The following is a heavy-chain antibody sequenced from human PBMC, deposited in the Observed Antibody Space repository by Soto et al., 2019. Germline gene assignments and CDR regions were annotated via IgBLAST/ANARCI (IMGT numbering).Heavy chain of an antibody. CDR3: AKDHVTTTVTTVGY. V-gene: IGHV3-30*18. CDR1: GFTFSNYG. CDR2: ISYHGSDK. D-gene: IGHD4-17*01. J-gene: IGHJ4*02. Sequence: QVQPVESGGGVVQPGRSLRLSCAASGFTFSNYGMHWVRQAPGKGLEWVAVISYHGSDKYYADSVKGRFTISRDNYTNTLYLHMDRLRAEDTAVDYCAKDHVTTTVTTVGYWGQGTLVTVSS.